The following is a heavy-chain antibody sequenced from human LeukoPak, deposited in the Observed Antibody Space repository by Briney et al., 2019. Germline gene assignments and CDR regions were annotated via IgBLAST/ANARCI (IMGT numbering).Heavy chain of an antibody. D-gene: IGHD4-17*01. CDR2: ISSSSSYI. Sequence: PGGSLRLSCAASGFTFSSYSMNWVRQDPGKGLEWVSSISSSSSYIYYADSVKGRFTISRDDAKNLLYLQMNSLRAEDTAVYYCARGHTLNPPTGHYMDVWGKGTMVTVSS. CDR3: ARGHTLNPPTGHYMDV. J-gene: IGHJ6*03. V-gene: IGHV3-21*01. CDR1: GFTFSSYS.